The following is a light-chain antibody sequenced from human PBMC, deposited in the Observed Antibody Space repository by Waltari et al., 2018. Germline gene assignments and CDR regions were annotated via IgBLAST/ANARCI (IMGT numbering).Light chain of an antibody. Sequence: DIQMTQSPSTLSAFVGDRVTITCRASQSINNWLAWYQQKPGKAPNVLIYKTSLLESGVPSRFSGGGYGTEFTLTISSLQPDDSATYFCQQYDSYPVTFGGGTKVQIK. CDR1: QSINNW. V-gene: IGKV1-5*03. CDR3: QQYDSYPVT. CDR2: KTS. J-gene: IGKJ4*01.